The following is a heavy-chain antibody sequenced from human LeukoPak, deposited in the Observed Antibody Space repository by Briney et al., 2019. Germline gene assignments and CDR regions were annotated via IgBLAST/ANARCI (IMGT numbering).Heavy chain of an antibody. CDR3: VRYCSSTTCYTRAVDY. D-gene: IGHD2-2*02. J-gene: IGHJ4*02. CDR2: IYHSRSA. CDR1: GYSITAGYN. V-gene: IGHV4-38-2*02. Sequence: SETLSLTCTVSGYSITAGYNWAWIRQPPGKVLEWIGRIYHSRSAYYNPSVKSRVTISVDTSKNQFSLKLSSVTAADTAVYYCVRYCSSTTCYTRAVDYWGQGTLVTVSS.